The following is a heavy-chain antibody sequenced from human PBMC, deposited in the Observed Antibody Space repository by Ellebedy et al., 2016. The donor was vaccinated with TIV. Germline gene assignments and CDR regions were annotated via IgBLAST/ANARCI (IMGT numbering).Heavy chain of an antibody. CDR2: ISGSGVST. V-gene: IGHV3-23*01. D-gene: IGHD3-10*01. CDR1: GFTFSSYA. Sequence: GESLKISCAASGFTFSSYAMSWVRQAPGKGLEWVSAISGSGVSTYYADSVKGRFTISRDNIHNSLYLQMNSLRAEDTALYYCAKDRGVGGAFHIWGQGTMVTVSS. CDR3: AKDRGVGGAFHI. J-gene: IGHJ3*02.